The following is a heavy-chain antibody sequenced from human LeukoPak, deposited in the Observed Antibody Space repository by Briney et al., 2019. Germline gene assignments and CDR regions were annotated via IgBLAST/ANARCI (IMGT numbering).Heavy chain of an antibody. CDR1: GYTFTSYA. Sequence: ASEKVSCKASGYTFTSYAMHWVRQAPGQRLEWMGWINAGNGNTKYSQKFQGRVTITRDTSASTAYMELSSLRSEDTAVYYCATGSGGYSSGPDYWGQGTLVTVSS. V-gene: IGHV1-3*01. CDR2: INAGNGNT. CDR3: ATGSGGYSSGPDY. J-gene: IGHJ4*02. D-gene: IGHD6-19*01.